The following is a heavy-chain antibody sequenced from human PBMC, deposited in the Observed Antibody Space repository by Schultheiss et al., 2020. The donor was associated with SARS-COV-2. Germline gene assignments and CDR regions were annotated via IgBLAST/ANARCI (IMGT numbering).Heavy chain of an antibody. D-gene: IGHD2-2*01. CDR1: GFTFDDYA. V-gene: IGHV3-9*01. Sequence: GGSLRLSCAASGFTFDDYAMHWVRQAPGKGLEWVSGISWNSGSIGYADSVKGRFTISRDNAKNSLYLQINSLRAEDTALYYCETLKPRYCSSTSCPTPWGQGTLVTVAS. CDR2: ISWNSGSI. J-gene: IGHJ5*02. CDR3: ETLKPRYCSSTSCPTP.